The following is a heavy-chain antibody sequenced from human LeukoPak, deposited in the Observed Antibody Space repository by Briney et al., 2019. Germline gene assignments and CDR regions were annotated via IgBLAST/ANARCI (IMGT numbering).Heavy chain of an antibody. CDR3: ARAGTNWSSGCFFDY. V-gene: IGHV4-59*01. D-gene: IGHD1-1*01. J-gene: IGHJ4*02. Sequence: SETLSLTCTVSGGSIGNYYWSWIRQPPGKGLECLGYIYYSGSTNYSPSLRSRLTMSLDTSKNQFYLKLSSVTAADTAVYYCARAGTNWSSGCFFDYWDQGTLVTVSS. CDR2: IYYSGST. CDR1: GGSIGNYY.